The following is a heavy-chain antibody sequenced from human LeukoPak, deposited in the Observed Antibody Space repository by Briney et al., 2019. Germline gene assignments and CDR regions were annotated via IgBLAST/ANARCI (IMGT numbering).Heavy chain of an antibody. J-gene: IGHJ6*02. CDR2: IIPILGIA. D-gene: IGHD3-22*01. CDR3: ARGLGYYDSSGYYYDNYYGMDV. Sequence: ASVKVSCKASGGTFSSYTISWVRLAPGQGLEWMGRIIPILGIANYAQKFQGRVTITADKSTSTAYMELSSLRSEDTAVYYCARGLGYYDSSGYYYDNYYGMDVWGQGTTVTVSS. V-gene: IGHV1-69*02. CDR1: GGTFSSYT.